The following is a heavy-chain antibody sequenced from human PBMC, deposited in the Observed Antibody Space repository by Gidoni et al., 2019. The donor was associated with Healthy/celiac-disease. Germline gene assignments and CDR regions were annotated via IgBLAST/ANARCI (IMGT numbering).Heavy chain of an antibody. J-gene: IGHJ3*02. D-gene: IGHD2-2*02. CDR2: IYSGGST. CDR3: AREPPTYCSSTSCYRNAFDI. V-gene: IGHV3-66*01. Sequence: EVQLVESGGGLVQPGGSLRLSCAASGFTVSSHSMSWVRQAPGKGLEWVSVIYSGGSTYYADSVKGRFTISRDNSKNTLYLQMNSLRAEDTAVYYCAREPPTYCSSTSCYRNAFDIWGQGTMVTVSS. CDR1: GFTVSSHS.